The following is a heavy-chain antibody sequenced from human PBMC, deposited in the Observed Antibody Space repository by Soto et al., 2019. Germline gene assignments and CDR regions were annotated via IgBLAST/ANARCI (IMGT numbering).Heavy chain of an antibody. CDR3: ASTYYGSGAFDY. J-gene: IGHJ4*02. D-gene: IGHD3-10*01. Sequence: SETLSLTCTVSGGSISSYYWSWIRQPPGKGLEWIGYIYYSGSTNYNPSLKSRVTISVDTSKNQFSLKLSSVTAADTAVYYCASTYYGSGAFDYWGQGTLVTVSS. CDR2: IYYSGST. V-gene: IGHV4-59*01. CDR1: GGSISSYY.